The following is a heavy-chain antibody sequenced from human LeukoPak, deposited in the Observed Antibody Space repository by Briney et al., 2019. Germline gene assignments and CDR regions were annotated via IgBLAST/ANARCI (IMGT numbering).Heavy chain of an antibody. J-gene: IGHJ4*02. CDR1: GHTFMVYY. V-gene: IGHV1-2*02. CDR2: INPNNGGT. CDR3: VRGPSSGAFDY. D-gene: IGHD2-15*01. Sequence: ASVKVSCKASGHTFMVYYLHWVRQAPGQLLEWMGWINPNNGGTNYAQKFQGRVTMTRDTSMSTVYVELSSLTSDDTAIYYCVRGPSSGAFDYWGQGSLVSVPS.